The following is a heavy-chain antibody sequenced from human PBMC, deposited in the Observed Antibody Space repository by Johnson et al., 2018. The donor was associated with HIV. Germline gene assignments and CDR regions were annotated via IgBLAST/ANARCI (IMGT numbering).Heavy chain of an antibody. Sequence: QVHLVESGGGVVQPGRSLRLSCAASGFTFSSYAMHWVRQAPGKGLEWVAVISYDGSNKYYADSVKGRFTIYRDNSKNTLYLQMNSLVAAHTAMYDCAPSGLTLGSSSSHAFDIWGQGTMVTVSS. CDR1: GFTFSSYA. CDR3: APSGLTLGSSSSHAFDI. J-gene: IGHJ3*02. CDR2: ISYDGSNK. V-gene: IGHV3-30-3*01. D-gene: IGHD6-6*01.